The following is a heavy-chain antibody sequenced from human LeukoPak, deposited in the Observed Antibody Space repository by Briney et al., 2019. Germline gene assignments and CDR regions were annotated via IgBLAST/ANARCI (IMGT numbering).Heavy chain of an antibody. Sequence: GSLRLSCAASGFTFSDHYMDWVRQAPGKGLEWVAVISYDGSNKYYADSVKGRFTISRDNSKNTLYLQMNSLRAEDTAVYYCAKDRSTQTDYWGQGTLVTVSS. V-gene: IGHV3-30*18. CDR2: ISYDGSNK. CDR1: GFTFSDHY. CDR3: AKDRSTQTDY. J-gene: IGHJ4*02. D-gene: IGHD1-1*01.